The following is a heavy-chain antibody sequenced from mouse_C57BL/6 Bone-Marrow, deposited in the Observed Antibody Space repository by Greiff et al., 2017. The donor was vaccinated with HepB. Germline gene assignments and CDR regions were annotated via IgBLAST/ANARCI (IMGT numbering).Heavy chain of an antibody. J-gene: IGHJ2*01. CDR2: ISYDGSN. Sequence: EVKLMESGPGLVKPSQSLSLTCSVTGYSITSGYYWNWIRQFPGNKLEWMGYISYDGSNNYNPSLKNRISITRDTSKNQFFLKLNSVTTEDTATYYCATDLYYFDYWGQGTTLTVSS. V-gene: IGHV3-6*01. CDR1: GYSITSGYY. CDR3: ATDLYYFDY.